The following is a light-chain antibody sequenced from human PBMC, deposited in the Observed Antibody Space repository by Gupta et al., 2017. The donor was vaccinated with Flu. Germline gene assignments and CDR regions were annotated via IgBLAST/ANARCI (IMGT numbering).Light chain of an antibody. J-gene: IGKJ4*01. V-gene: IGKV1-39*01. Sequence: GDRVTITCRASQSISSYLNWYQQKPRAAPNLLLYAATTLQSGVPSRFRGSGSGTDFTLTITSLQPEDFATYYCQQSYSTPPTFGGGTKVETK. CDR1: QSISSY. CDR3: QQSYSTPPT. CDR2: AAT.